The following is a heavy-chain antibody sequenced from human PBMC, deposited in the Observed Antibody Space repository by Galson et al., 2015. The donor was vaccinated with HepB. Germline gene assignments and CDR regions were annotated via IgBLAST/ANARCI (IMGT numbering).Heavy chain of an antibody. CDR1: GFTFSSDW. CDR3: ARNRGISD. CDR2: INQDGSEK. Sequence: SLRLSCAGSGFTFSSDWMNWVRQAPGKGLEWVANINQDGSEKYYVDSVKGRFTISRDNAKNSLYPQMNNLRAEDTAVYYCARNRGISDWGQGTLVTVSS. J-gene: IGHJ4*02. V-gene: IGHV3-7*03. D-gene: IGHD1-26*01.